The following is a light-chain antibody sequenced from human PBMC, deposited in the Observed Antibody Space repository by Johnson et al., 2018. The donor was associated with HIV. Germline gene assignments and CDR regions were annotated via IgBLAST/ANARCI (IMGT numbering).Light chain of an antibody. CDR3: GTWDSSLSAYV. V-gene: IGLV1-51*01. J-gene: IGLJ1*01. CDR2: DNN. Sequence: QSVLTQPPSVSAAPGQKVTISCSGSSSNIGNNYVSWYQQVPGTAPKLLIYDNNKRPSGIPDRFSGSKSGSSATLGITGLQTGDEADHYCGTWDSSLSAYVFRTGTRVTVL. CDR1: SSNIGNNY.